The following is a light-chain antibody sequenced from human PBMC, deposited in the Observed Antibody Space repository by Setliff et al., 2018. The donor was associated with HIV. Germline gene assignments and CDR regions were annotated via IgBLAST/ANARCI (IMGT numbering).Light chain of an antibody. CDR3: SSYAITNTLP. V-gene: IGLV2-14*01. CDR2: EVK. Sequence: QSVLTQPASVSGSPGQSITISCTGTTSDVGGYNYVSWYQQHPGKAPKLIIYEVKNRPSGVSNRFSGSKSGNTASLTISGPQAEDEADYYCSSYAITNTLPFGTGTKVTVL. J-gene: IGLJ1*01. CDR1: TSDVGGYNY.